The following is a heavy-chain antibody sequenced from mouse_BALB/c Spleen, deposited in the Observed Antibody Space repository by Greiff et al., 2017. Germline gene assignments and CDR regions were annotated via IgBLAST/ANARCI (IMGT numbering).Heavy chain of an antibody. CDR2: ISYSGST. Sequence: DVKLMESGPGLVKPSQSLSLTCTVTGYSITSDYAWNWIRQFPGNKLEWMGYISYSGSTSYNPSLKSRISITRDTSKNQFFLQLNSVTTEDTATYYCARSSRGGSAMDYWGQGTSVTVSS. D-gene: IGHD6-2*01. V-gene: IGHV3-2*02. CDR3: ARSSRGGSAMDY. CDR1: GYSITSDYA. J-gene: IGHJ4*01.